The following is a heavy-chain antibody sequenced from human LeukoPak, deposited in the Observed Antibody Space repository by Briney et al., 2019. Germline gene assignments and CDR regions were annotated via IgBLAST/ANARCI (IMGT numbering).Heavy chain of an antibody. CDR1: DGSISSSIYY. J-gene: IGHJ4*02. D-gene: IGHD5-12*01. CDR2: LSYSGSA. Sequence: PSETLSLTCTVSDGSISSSIYYWGWIRQPPGKGLEWIGTLSYSGSAYYNPSLKSRVTISGDTSKTPISLNLNSVTAADTAVYYCARIPLGYSGAYYFDYWGQGTLVTVSP. V-gene: IGHV4-39*07. CDR3: ARIPLGYSGAYYFDY.